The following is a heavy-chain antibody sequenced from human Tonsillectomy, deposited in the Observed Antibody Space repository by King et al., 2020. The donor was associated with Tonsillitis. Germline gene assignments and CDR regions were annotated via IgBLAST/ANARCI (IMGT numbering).Heavy chain of an antibody. Sequence: VQLVESGAGVKKPGASVKLSCQASGYNFIGYYIHWVRQAPGQGLEWVGWINPNSGATNYAQNFQGRVTMTRDTSINTAYMELSMLRSDDTAVYYCARGQLGYLSGGYWGPGTLVTVSS. CDR1: GYNFIGYY. J-gene: IGHJ4*02. CDR2: INPNSGAT. CDR3: ARGQLGYLSGGY. V-gene: IGHV1-2*02. D-gene: IGHD3-10*01.